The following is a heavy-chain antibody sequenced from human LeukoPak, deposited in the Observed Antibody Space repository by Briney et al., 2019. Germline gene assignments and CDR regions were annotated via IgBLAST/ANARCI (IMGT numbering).Heavy chain of an antibody. J-gene: IGHJ6*03. CDR3: ARRKTYYYDSSGYQRRYYYYYMDV. CDR2: INHSGST. CDR1: GGSFSGYY. Sequence: SETLSLTCAVYGGSFSGYYWSWIRQPPGKGLEWIGEINHSGSTNYNPSLKSRVTISVDTSKNQFSLKLSSVTAADTAVYYCARRKTYYYDSSGYQRRYYYYYMDVWGKGTTVTVSS. D-gene: IGHD3-22*01. V-gene: IGHV4-34*01.